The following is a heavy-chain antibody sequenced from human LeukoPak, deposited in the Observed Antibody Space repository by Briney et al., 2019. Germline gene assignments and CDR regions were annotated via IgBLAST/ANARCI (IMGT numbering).Heavy chain of an antibody. J-gene: IGHJ3*02. CDR1: GFTFSDYY. CDR2: ISSSGSNI. CDR3: ARTIGPLEAFDI. V-gene: IGHV3-11*01. Sequence: GGSLRLSCAASGFTFSDYYMSWIRQAPGKGLEWVSYISSSGSNIYYEASLKGRFTFSRDNAKNPLYLQMNSLRADDTAVYYCARTIGPLEAFDIWGQGTMVTVSS. D-gene: IGHD1-1*01.